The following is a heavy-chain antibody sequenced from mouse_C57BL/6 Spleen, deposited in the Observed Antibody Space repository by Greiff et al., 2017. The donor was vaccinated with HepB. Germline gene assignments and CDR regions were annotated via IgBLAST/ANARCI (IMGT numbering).Heavy chain of an antibody. D-gene: IGHD2-4*01. CDR1: GYAFSSSW. CDR2: IYPGDGDT. J-gene: IGHJ1*03. CDR3: ARGEYYDYDDWYFDV. V-gene: IGHV1-82*01. Sequence: QVQLQQSGPELVKPGASVKISCKASGYAFSSSWMNWVKQRPGKGLEWIGRIYPGDGDTNYNGKFKGKATLTADKSSSTAYMQLSSLTSEDSAVYFCARGEYYDYDDWYFDVWGTGTTVTVSS.